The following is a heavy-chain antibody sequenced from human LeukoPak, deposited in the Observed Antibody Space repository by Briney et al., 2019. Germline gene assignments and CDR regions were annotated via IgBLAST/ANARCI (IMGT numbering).Heavy chain of an antibody. V-gene: IGHV4-30-2*01. CDR1: GGSISSGGYY. D-gene: IGHD6-19*01. J-gene: IGHJ6*02. CDR3: ASLIAVAGVNYYGMDV. CDR2: INHSGST. Sequence: SQTLSLTCTVSGGSISSGGYYWSWIRQPPGKGLEWIGEINHSGSTNYNPSLKSRVTISVDTSKNQFSLKLSSVTAADTAVYYCASLIAVAGVNYYGMDVWGQGTTVTVSS.